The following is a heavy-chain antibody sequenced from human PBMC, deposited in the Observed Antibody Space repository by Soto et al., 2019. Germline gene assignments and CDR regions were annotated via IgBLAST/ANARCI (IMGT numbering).Heavy chain of an antibody. Sequence: GGSLRLSCEDFGFNFRDYAMHWVRQVPGKGLEWVSRINHDGSKTEYADSVKGRFTISRGNTKNALYLQMNSLRVEDTAMYYCVREPWGFSGTWYDYWGQGTLVTVSS. J-gene: IGHJ4*02. V-gene: IGHV3-74*01. D-gene: IGHD6-13*01. CDR2: INHDGSKT. CDR3: VREPWGFSGTWYDY. CDR1: GFNFRDYA.